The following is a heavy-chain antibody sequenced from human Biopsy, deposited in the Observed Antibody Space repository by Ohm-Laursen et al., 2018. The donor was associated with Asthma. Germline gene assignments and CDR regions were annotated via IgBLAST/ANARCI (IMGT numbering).Heavy chain of an antibody. V-gene: IGHV4-34*01. CDR3: ARGPEWSGLDI. D-gene: IGHD3-3*01. CDR2: SDHRGNT. Sequence: PGTLSLTCSMYGLSSSGYYWTWIRQPPGKGLKWIGESDHRGNTNINPTLKSRVTISKDKSANEFSLKMRSVTAADTAIYYCARGPEWSGLDIWGQGTTVTVSS. CDR1: GLSSSGYY. J-gene: IGHJ6*02.